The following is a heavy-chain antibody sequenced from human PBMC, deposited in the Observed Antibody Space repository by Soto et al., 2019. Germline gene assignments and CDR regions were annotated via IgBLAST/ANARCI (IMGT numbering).Heavy chain of an antibody. CDR2: IYSNGST. D-gene: IGHD1-1*01. J-gene: IGHJ3*02. Sequence: SETLSLTCTVSGGSIGSGGYYWSWIRQDPGKGLEWLGYIYSNGSTCYNPSLKSRLVISSDTSQNLFSLRLSSVTAADPSMYFRAGGRIPILQGFDIGGQGTMVTVSS. CDR3: AGGRIPILQGFDI. CDR1: GGSIGSGGYY. V-gene: IGHV4-31*03.